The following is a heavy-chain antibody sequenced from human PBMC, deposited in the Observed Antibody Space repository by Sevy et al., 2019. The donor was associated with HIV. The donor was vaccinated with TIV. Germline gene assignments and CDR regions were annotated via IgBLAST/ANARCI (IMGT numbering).Heavy chain of an antibody. J-gene: IGHJ4*02. V-gene: IGHV3-48*03. D-gene: IGHD4-17*01. Sequence: GGSLRLSCVASGFIFSSYEMNWVRQAPGKGLEWVSYITNSGSSVYYSDSVRGRFTISRDNAKNSLFLQMNSLRAEDTALYYCARDLPPSATTVSHFDYWCRGTLVTVSS. CDR3: ARDLPPSATTVSHFDY. CDR1: GFIFSSYE. CDR2: ITNSGSSV.